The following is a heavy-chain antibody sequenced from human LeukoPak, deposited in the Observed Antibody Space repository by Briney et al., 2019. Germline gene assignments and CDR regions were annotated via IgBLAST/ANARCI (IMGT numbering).Heavy chain of an antibody. CDR1: GGTFSSYA. D-gene: IGHD3-22*01. V-gene: IGHV1-69*05. CDR3: AREPKYYYDSSGYYDY. Sequence: ASVKVPCKASGGTFSSYAISWVRQAPGQGLEWMGRIIPIFGTANYAQKFQGRVTITTDESTSTAYMELSSLRSEDTAVYYCAREPKYYYDSSGYYDYWGQGTLVTVSS. J-gene: IGHJ4*02. CDR2: IIPIFGTA.